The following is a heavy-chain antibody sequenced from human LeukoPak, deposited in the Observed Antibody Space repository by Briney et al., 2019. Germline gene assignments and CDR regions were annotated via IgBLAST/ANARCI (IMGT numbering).Heavy chain of an antibody. CDR1: GYTFTSYG. V-gene: IGHV1-18*01. D-gene: IGHD3-3*01. J-gene: IGHJ3*02. Sequence: ASVKVSCKASGYTFTSYGISWVRQAPGQGLEWMGWISAYNGNTNYAQKLQGRATMTTDTSTSTAYMELRSLRSDDTAVYYCARVHVLRFLEWLLYRANDAFDIWGQGTMVTVSS. CDR3: ARVHVLRFLEWLLYRANDAFDI. CDR2: ISAYNGNT.